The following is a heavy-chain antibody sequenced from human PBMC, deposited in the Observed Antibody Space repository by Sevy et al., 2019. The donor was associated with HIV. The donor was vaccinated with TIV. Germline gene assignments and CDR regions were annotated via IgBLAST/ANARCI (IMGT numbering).Heavy chain of an antibody. Sequence: GGSLRLSCAASGFTFSSYAMHWVRQAPGKGLEWVAVISYDGSNKYYADSVKGRFTISRDNSKNTRYLQMNSLRAEDTAVYYCAREIVLMVYAAAFDIWGQGTMVTVSS. V-gene: IGHV3-30-3*01. CDR2: ISYDGSNK. J-gene: IGHJ3*02. CDR1: GFTFSSYA. CDR3: AREIVLMVYAAAFDI. D-gene: IGHD2-8*01.